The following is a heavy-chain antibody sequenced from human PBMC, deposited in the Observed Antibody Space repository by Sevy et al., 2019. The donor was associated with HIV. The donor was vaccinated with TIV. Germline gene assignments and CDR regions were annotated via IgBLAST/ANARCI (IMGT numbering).Heavy chain of an antibody. V-gene: IGHV4-59*01. D-gene: IGHD3-10*01. J-gene: IGHJ4*02. Sequence: SETLSLTCTVSGGSISSYYWSWIRHPPGKGLEWIGYIYYSGSTNYNPSLKSRVTISVDTSKNQFSLKLSSVTAADTAVYYCAGGPSRGGHFDYGGRGTRVTVSS. CDR3: AGGPSRGGHFDY. CDR2: IYYSGST. CDR1: GGSISSYY.